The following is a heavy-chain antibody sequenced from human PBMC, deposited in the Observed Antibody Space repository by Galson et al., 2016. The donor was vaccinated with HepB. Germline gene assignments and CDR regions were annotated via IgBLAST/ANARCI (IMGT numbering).Heavy chain of an antibody. J-gene: IGHJ4*02. Sequence: SLRLSCAASGFTVSNNYMSWVRQAPGKGLEWVSVIYSGGGTVYADSVKGRFTISRDNSKSTLYLQMNRLRAEDTAVYYCASNWDKDYWGQGTLVTVSS. CDR3: ASNWDKDY. CDR1: GFTVSNNY. V-gene: IGHV3-53*01. D-gene: IGHD7-27*01. CDR2: IYSGGGT.